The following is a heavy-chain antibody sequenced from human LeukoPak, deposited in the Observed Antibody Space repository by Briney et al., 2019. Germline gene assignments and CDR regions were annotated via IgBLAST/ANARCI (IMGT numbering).Heavy chain of an antibody. J-gene: IGHJ4*02. D-gene: IGHD6-19*01. CDR2: ISGSGGST. CDR3: AKGSGWYYYFDY. V-gene: IGHV3-23*01. CDR1: GFTFSSYA. Sequence: PGGFLRLSCAASGFTFSSYAMSWVRQAPGKGLEWVSAISGSGGSTYYADSVKGRFTISRDNSKNTLYLQMNSLRAEDTAVYYCAKGSGWYYYFDYWGQGTLVTVSS.